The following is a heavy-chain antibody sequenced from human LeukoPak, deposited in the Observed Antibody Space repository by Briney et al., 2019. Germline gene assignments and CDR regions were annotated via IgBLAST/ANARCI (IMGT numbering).Heavy chain of an antibody. V-gene: IGHV4-39*01. J-gene: IGHJ4*02. D-gene: IGHD3-10*01. CDR1: SGSISSSSYY. Sequence: PSETLSLTCTVSSGSISSSSYYWGWIRQPPGKGLEWIGSIYYSGSTYYNPSLKSRVTISVDTSKNQFSLKLSSVTAADTAVYYCASEYGTITMVRGVINYWGQGTLVTVSS. CDR2: IYYSGST. CDR3: ASEYGTITMVRGVINY.